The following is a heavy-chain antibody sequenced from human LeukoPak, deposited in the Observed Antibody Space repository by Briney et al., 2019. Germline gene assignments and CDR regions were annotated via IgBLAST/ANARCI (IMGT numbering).Heavy chain of an antibody. J-gene: IGHJ4*02. D-gene: IGHD2-2*01. CDR3: ARCTSTSCYHFDY. CDR1: GGSISSGSYY. CDR2: IYTSGST. V-gene: IGHV4-61*09. Sequence: SETLSLTCTVSGGSISSGSYYWSWIRQPAGKGLEWIGHIYTSGSTNYNPSLKSRVTISIDTSKNQFSLKLSSVTAADTAVHYCARCTSTSCYHFDYWGQGALVTVSS.